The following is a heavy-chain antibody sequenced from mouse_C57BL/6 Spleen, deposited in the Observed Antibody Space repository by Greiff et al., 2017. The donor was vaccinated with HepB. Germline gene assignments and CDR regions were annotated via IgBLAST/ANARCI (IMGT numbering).Heavy chain of an antibody. J-gene: IGHJ2*01. V-gene: IGHV1-82*01. D-gene: IGHD2-5*01. Sequence: VKLQQSGPELVKPGASVKISCKASGYAFSSSWMNWVKQRPGKGLEWIGRIYPGDGDTNYNGKFKGKATLTADKSSSTAYMQLSSLTSEDSAVYFCARWGYSNYGYFDYWGQGTTLTVSS. CDR2: IYPGDGDT. CDR1: GYAFSSSW. CDR3: ARWGYSNYGYFDY.